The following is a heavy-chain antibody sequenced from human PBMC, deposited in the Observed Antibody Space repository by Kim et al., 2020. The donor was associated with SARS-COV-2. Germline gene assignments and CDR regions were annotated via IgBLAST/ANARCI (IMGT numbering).Heavy chain of an antibody. Sequence: GGSLRLSCAASGFTFRNYWMSWVRQAPGKGLEWVANIKQDGTEKYYVDSVKGRFTIARDNAKNSLYLQMSSLRAEDTAVYYCARAKYYYENNGYAYGMDVWGQGTTVTVSS. V-gene: IGHV3-7*03. CDR1: GFTFRNYW. J-gene: IGHJ6*02. CDR3: ARAKYYYENNGYAYGMDV. D-gene: IGHD3-22*01. CDR2: IKQDGTEK.